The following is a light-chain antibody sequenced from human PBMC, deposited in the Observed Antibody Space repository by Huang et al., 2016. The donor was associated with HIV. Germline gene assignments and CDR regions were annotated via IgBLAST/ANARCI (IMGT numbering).Light chain of an antibody. J-gene: IGKJ1*01. CDR3: MQALETPQT. CDR2: LGS. V-gene: IGKV2-28*01. Sequence: DIVMTQSPLYLSVSPGEPASISCRSTQGLLHSSGFYYVEWYLQRPGQSPQLLLYLGSNRASGVSDRFSGIGSDTDFTLKSSRIEAEDVGVYYCMQALETPQTFGQGTKVEIK. CDR1: QGLLHSSGFYY.